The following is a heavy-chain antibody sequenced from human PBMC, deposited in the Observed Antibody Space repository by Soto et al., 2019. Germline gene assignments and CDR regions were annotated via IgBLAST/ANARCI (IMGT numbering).Heavy chain of an antibody. CDR3: ARGAYSSSWSQFDY. CDR2: TYYRSKWYN. J-gene: IGHJ4*02. D-gene: IGHD6-13*01. CDR1: GDSVSSNSAA. V-gene: IGHV6-1*01. Sequence: SQTLSLTCAISGDSVSSNSAAWNWIRQSPSRGLEWLGRTYYRSKWYNDYAVSVRSRITINPDTSKNQFSLQLNSVTPEDTAVYYRARGAYSSSWSQFDYWGQGTLVTVSS.